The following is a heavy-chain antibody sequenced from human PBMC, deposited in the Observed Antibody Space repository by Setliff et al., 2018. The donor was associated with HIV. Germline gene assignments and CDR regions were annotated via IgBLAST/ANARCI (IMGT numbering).Heavy chain of an antibody. CDR1: HYSISSEYY. D-gene: IGHD3-16*01. V-gene: IGHV4-38-2*02. Sequence: PSETLSLTCSVSHYSISSEYYWGWFRQPPSKGLEYIGSIYQSGSTYYSPFFKSRVSMSIDTSKDQFSLRLKSLTASDTAVYYCARLDTIMLYTDCWGQGTLVTVSS. J-gene: IGHJ4*02. CDR2: IYQSGST. CDR3: ARLDTIMLYTDC.